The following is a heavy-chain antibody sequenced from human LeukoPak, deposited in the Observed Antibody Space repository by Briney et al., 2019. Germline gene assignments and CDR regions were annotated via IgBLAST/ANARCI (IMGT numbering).Heavy chain of an antibody. D-gene: IGHD1-26*01. CDR1: GYSISRGYY. CDR3: ARHARWRAFEYFQH. Sequence: PSETLSLTCTVSGYSISRGYYWGWIRQPPGKGLEWIGAIYHSGRTSYNPSLKSRIIISLDTSKNQFSLKLSSVTAADTAVYYCARHARWRAFEYFQHWGQGTLVTVSS. CDR2: IYHSGRT. V-gene: IGHV4-38-2*02. J-gene: IGHJ1*01.